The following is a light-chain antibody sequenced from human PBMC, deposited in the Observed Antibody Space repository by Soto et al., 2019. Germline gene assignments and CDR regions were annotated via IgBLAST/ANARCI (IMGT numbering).Light chain of an antibody. CDR2: GAS. J-gene: IGKJ3*01. Sequence: EIVMAQSPATLSVSTGERATLSCRASQSVSSNLAWYQQKPGQAPRLLIYGASTRATGIPARFSGSGSGTEFTLTISSLQSEDFAVYYCQQYNNWPPEITFGPGTKVDIK. V-gene: IGKV3-15*01. CDR1: QSVSSN. CDR3: QQYNNWPPEIT.